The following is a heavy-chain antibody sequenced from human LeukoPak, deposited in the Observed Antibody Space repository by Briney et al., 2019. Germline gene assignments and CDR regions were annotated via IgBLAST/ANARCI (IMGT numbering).Heavy chain of an antibody. V-gene: IGHV3-23*01. D-gene: IGHD6-19*01. CDR2: ISNNGGYT. J-gene: IGHJ5*02. CDR3: ARSQYSSGWYEGPFDP. Sequence: GGSLRLSCAASGFTFSSSAMSWVRQAPGKGLEWVSAISNNGGYTYYADSVQGRFTISRDNAKNTLYLQMNSLRAEDTAVYYCARSQYSSGWYEGPFDPWGQGTLVTVSS. CDR1: GFTFSSSA.